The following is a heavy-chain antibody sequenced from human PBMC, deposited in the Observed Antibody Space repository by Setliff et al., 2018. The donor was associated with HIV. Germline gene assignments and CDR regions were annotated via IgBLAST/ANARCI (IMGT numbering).Heavy chain of an antibody. J-gene: IGHJ4*02. CDR3: ARGWEGGMDY. CDR1: GYTFTSYS. CDR2: INPSSGST. V-gene: IGHV1-46*01. Sequence: ASVKVSCKASGYTFTSYSMHWVRQAPGQGLEWMGIINPSSGSTWYAQKFQGRGTMTGDTSTNTLYMELSSLRSEDTAVYYCARGWEGGMDYWGQGTLVTVS. D-gene: IGHD1-26*01.